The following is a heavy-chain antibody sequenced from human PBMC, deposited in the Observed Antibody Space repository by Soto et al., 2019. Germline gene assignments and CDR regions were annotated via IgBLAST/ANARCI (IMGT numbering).Heavy chain of an antibody. D-gene: IGHD3-16*02. Sequence: PSETLSLTCAVYGGSFVGYYCSCVRHPPLKWLEWIGEINHSGSTNYNPSLKSRVTISVDTSKNQFSLKLSSVTAADTAVYYCARVGDYVWGSYRPSRYFDYWGQGTLVTVS. CDR1: GGSFVGYY. CDR2: INHSGST. CDR3: ARVGDYVWGSYRPSRYFDY. J-gene: IGHJ4*02. V-gene: IGHV4-34*01.